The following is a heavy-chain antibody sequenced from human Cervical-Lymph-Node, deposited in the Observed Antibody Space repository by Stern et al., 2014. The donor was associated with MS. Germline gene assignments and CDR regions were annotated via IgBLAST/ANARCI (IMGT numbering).Heavy chain of an antibody. Sequence: VQLVESGAEVKKPGASVKVSCKASGYTFTGYYMHWVRQAPGQGLEWMGRINPNSGGKKYAQKFKGRVTMTRDTSISTAYMELSRLRSDDTAVYYCARSNYCSGGSCYYYYGMDVWGQGTTVTVSS. D-gene: IGHD2-15*01. J-gene: IGHJ6*02. V-gene: IGHV1-2*06. CDR3: ARSNYCSGGSCYYYYGMDV. CDR1: GYTFTGYY. CDR2: INPNSGGK.